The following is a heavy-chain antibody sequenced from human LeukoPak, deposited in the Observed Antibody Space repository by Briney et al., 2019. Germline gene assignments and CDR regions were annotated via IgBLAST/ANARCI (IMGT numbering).Heavy chain of an antibody. CDR1: GHVFTSYG. D-gene: IGHD1-26*01. CDR2: ISTFTGNT. V-gene: IGHV1-18*01. CDR3: ARGIAALYPGSATFDY. Sequence: ASVKVSCNASGHVFTSYGINWGRQAPGQGPEWGGWISTFTGNTNYAQILQGRVTMTTDSSTNTAFLELTSLRSDDTAVYYCARGIAALYPGSATFDYWGQGTRVTVSS. J-gene: IGHJ4*02.